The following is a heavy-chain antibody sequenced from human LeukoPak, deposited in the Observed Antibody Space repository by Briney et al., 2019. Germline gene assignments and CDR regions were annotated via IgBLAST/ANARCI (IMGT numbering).Heavy chain of an antibody. CDR2: IRYDGGNK. Sequence: TGGSLRLSCAASGFTFSSYGMHWVRQAPGKGLEWVAFIRYDGGNKYYADSVKGRFTISRDNSKNTLYLQMNSLRAEDTAVYYCAKDSSPYYYDSSGYYSVAYFQHWGQGTLVTVSS. V-gene: IGHV3-30*02. CDR1: GFTFSSYG. J-gene: IGHJ1*01. D-gene: IGHD3-22*01. CDR3: AKDSSPYYYDSSGYYSVAYFQH.